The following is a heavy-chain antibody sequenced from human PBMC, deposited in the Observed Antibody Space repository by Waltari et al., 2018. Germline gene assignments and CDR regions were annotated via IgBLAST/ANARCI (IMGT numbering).Heavy chain of an antibody. CDR3: VRDDGDCSSCWPYYFDF. CDR2: IYHSGNM. Sequence: QVQLQESGPGLVEPSETLSLTCSVSGYSISSGYYWGWIRQAPGKGLEWIWSIYHSGNMYYNPSLKSRVTISMDPSTNQFSLRLSSVTAADTAVYYCVRDDGDCSSCWPYYFDFWGQGTLVTVSS. D-gene: IGHD6-13*01. V-gene: IGHV4-38-2*02. CDR1: GYSISSGYY. J-gene: IGHJ4*02.